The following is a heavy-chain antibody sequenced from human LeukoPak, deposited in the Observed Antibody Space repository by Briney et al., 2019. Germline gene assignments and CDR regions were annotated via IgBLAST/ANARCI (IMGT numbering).Heavy chain of an antibody. Sequence: ASVKVSCKVSGYTFTDYYMHWVQQAPGKGLEWMGLVDPEDGETIYAEKFQGRVTITADTSTDTAYMELSSLRSEDTAVYYCATVPPHLKGAFDIWGQGTLVTVSS. CDR3: ATVPPHLKGAFDI. V-gene: IGHV1-69-2*01. CDR2: VDPEDGET. CDR1: GYTFTDYY. J-gene: IGHJ3*02.